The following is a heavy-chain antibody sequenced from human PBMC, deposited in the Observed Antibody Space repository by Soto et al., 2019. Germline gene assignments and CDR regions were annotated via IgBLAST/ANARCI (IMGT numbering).Heavy chain of an antibody. CDR1: GFSLSNARMG. V-gene: IGHV2-26*01. J-gene: IGHJ5*02. D-gene: IGHD5-18*01. CDR3: ARLRVYSYGYGWENCFDP. CDR2: IFSNDEK. Sequence: QVTLKESGPVLVKPTETLTLTCTVSGFSLSNARMGVSWIRQHPGKALEWLAHIFSNDEKSDSTSLKSRLTISKDTSKSQVVLTMINRDPVDTATDYCARLRVYSYGYGWENCFDPWGQGTLVTVSS.